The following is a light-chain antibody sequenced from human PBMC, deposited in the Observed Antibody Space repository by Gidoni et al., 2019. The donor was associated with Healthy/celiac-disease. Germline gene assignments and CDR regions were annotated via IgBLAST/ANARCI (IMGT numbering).Light chain of an antibody. V-gene: IGLV3-19*01. Sequence: SSELTQDTAVSVALGQTVRITCQGDSLRSYYASWYQQKPGQAPVLFIYGKNNRPAGIPDRFSGSSSGNTASLTITGAQAEDEADYYCNSRNSSGREVFGTGTKVTVL. CDR2: GKN. CDR1: SLRSYY. CDR3: NSRNSSGREV. J-gene: IGLJ1*01.